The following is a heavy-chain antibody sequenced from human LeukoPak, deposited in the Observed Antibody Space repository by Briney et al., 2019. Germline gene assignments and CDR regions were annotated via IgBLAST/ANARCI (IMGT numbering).Heavy chain of an antibody. Sequence: GRSLRLSCAASGFTFSSYGMHWVRQAPGKGLEWVAVIWYDGSNKYYADSVKGRFTISGDNSKNTLYLQMNSLRAEDTAVYYCASGDTAWDYGMDVWGQGTTVTVSS. J-gene: IGHJ6*02. CDR3: ASGDTAWDYGMDV. V-gene: IGHV3-33*01. D-gene: IGHD5-18*01. CDR2: IWYDGSNK. CDR1: GFTFSSYG.